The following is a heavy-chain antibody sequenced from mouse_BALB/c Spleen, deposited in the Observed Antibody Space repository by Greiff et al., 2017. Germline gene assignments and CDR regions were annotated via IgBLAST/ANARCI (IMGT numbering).Heavy chain of an antibody. CDR2: INPSTGYT. CDR1: GYTFTSYW. Sequence: VQLQQSGAELAKPGASVKMSCKASGYTFTSYWMHWVKQRPGQGLEWIGYINPSTGYTEYNQKFKDKATLTADKSSSTAYMQLSSLTSEDSAVYYCARREGFLYAMDYWGQGTSVTVSS. CDR3: ARREGFLYAMDY. J-gene: IGHJ4*01. V-gene: IGHV1-7*01.